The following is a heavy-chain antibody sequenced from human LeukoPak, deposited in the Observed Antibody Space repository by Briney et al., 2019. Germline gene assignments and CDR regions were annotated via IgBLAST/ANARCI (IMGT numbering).Heavy chain of an antibody. D-gene: IGHD1-26*01. CDR3: ARSYSGTSPGGDDY. CDR1: GGSISSYY. CDR2: INHSGST. J-gene: IGHJ4*02. V-gene: IGHV4-34*01. Sequence: SETLSLTCTVSGGSISSYYWSWIRQPPGKGLEWLGEINHSGSTNYNPSLKSRVTISVDTSKNQFSLKLSSVTAADTAVYYCARSYSGTSPGGDDYWGQGTLVTVSS.